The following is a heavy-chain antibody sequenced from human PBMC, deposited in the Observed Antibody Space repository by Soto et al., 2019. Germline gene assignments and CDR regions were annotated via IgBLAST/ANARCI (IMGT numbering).Heavy chain of an antibody. Sequence: QVQLVQSGAEVKKPGSSVKVSCKASGGTFSSYTISWVRQAPGQGLEWMGRIIPILGIANYAQKFQGRVTITTDKSTSTAYMELSSLRSDDTAVDYCARDCPSGTYCDWGQGTLVTVSS. D-gene: IGHD3-10*01. CDR1: GGTFSSYT. V-gene: IGHV1-69*08. J-gene: IGHJ4*02. CDR3: ARDCPSGTYCD. CDR2: IIPILGIA.